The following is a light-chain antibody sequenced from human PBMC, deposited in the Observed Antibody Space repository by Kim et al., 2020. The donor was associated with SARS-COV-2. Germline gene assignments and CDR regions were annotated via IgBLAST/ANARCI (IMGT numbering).Light chain of an antibody. V-gene: IGLV2-14*04. Sequence: GQSITLSCTGTSSDVGGYNFVSWYQQQPGKAPKFLIYDVTERPSGVSNRFSGSKSGNTASLTISGLQPEDEADYYCSSYTSSYTFVFGTGTKVTVL. CDR3: SSYTSSYTFV. J-gene: IGLJ1*01. CDR1: SSDVGGYNF. CDR2: DVT.